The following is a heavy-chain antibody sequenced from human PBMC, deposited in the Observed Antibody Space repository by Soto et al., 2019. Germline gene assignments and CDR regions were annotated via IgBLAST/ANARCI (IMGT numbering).Heavy chain of an antibody. CDR3: ARNPSSHWYVFDY. J-gene: IGHJ4*02. D-gene: IGHD2-2*01. CDR2: IQYSGST. Sequence: SETLSLTCAVSGDSISTGNWWSWVRQPPGKGLEWIGDIQYSGSTNYNPSLKSRVSFSLDKSNNHFSLTLTSLTAADTAVYYCARNPSSHWYVFDYWGQGIRVTVSS. CDR1: GDSISTGNW. V-gene: IGHV4-4*02.